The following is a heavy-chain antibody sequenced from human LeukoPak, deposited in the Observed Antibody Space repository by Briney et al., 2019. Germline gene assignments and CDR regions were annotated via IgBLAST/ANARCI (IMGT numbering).Heavy chain of an antibody. Sequence: SETLSLTCTVSGGSISSGGYYWSWIRQHPGKGLEWIGYIYYSGSTYYNPSLKSRVTISVDTSENQFSLKLSSVTAADTAVYYCARGLEDIVVVQAAIGWFDPWGQGTLVTVSS. D-gene: IGHD2-2*02. J-gene: IGHJ5*02. CDR3: ARGLEDIVVVQAAIGWFDP. V-gene: IGHV4-31*03. CDR1: GGSISSGGYY. CDR2: IYYSGST.